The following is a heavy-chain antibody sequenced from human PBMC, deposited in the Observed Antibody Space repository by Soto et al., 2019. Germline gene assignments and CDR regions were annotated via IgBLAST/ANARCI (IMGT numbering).Heavy chain of an antibody. J-gene: IGHJ4*02. Sequence: QVQLVESVGGAVQPGRSLRLSCAASGFTFSSYAMHWVRQAPGKGLEWVAVISYDGSNKYYADSVKGRFTISRDNSKNTLYLQMNSLRAEDTAVYYCARDRAVVSAHTNSFDYWGQGTLVTVSS. CDR1: GFTFSSYA. CDR2: ISYDGSNK. CDR3: ARDRAVVSAHTNSFDY. V-gene: IGHV3-30-3*01. D-gene: IGHD2-15*01.